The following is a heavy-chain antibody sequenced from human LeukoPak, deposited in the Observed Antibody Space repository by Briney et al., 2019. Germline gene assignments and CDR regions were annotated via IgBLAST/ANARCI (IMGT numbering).Heavy chain of an antibody. CDR1: GGSISSYY. CDR2: IYTSGST. Sequence: SETLSLTCTVSGGSISSYYWSWIRQPAGKGLEWIGRIYTSGSTNYNPSLKSRVTMSVDTSKNQFSLKLSSVTAADTAVYYCARGGFGVVKVPDDAFDIWGQGTMVTVSS. CDR3: ARGGFGVVKVPDDAFDI. V-gene: IGHV4-4*07. J-gene: IGHJ3*02. D-gene: IGHD3-3*01.